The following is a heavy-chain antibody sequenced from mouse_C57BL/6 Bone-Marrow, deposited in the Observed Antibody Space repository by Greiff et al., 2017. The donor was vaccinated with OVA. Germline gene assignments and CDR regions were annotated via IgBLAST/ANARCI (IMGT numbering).Heavy chain of an antibody. CDR1: GYTFTSYW. V-gene: IGHV1-69*01. D-gene: IGHD2-3*01. CDR3: ARSLDGFDY. Sequence: QVQLQQPGAELVMPGASVKLSCKASGYTFTSYWMHWVKQRPGQGLEWIGEIDPSDSYTNYNQKFKGKSTLTVDKSSSTAYMQLSSLTSEDSAVYYCARSLDGFDYWGQGTTLTVSS. J-gene: IGHJ2*01. CDR2: IDPSDSYT.